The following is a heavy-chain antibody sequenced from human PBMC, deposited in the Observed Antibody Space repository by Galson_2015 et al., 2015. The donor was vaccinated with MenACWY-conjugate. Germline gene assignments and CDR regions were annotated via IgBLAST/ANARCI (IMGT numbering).Heavy chain of an antibody. CDR3: VKEFYDFWSGAKYYYYLDV. J-gene: IGHJ6*03. Sequence: SLRLSCAASGLTFSNTAMHWVRQAPGKGLEYISGINSNGRNTYYADSVKGRLTISRDNSKNTLYLQMSSLRLEDTALYYCVKEFYDFWSGAKYYYYLDVWGQGTTVTVSS. V-gene: IGHV3-64D*06. D-gene: IGHD3-3*01. CDR2: INSNGRNT. CDR1: GLTFSNTA.